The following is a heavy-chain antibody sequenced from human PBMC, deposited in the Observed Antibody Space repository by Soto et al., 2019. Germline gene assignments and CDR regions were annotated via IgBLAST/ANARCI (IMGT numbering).Heavy chain of an antibody. J-gene: IGHJ4*02. CDR1: GGSLSGYY. Sequence: SETLSLTCAVYGGSLSGYYWSWIRQSPGKGLEWIGQINHSGSANYHPSLKSRVTIFLHTSGNQFSLKLSSVTAADTAVYYCVRFWPPPYSDALTDYTDAFDYWGQGTLVTVSS. D-gene: IGHD3-9*01. CDR2: INHSGSA. CDR3: VRFWPPPYSDALTDYTDAFDY. V-gene: IGHV4-34*01.